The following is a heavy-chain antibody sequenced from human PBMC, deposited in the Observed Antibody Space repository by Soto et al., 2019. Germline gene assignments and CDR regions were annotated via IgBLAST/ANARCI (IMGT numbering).Heavy chain of an antibody. V-gene: IGHV1-69*13. Sequence: SVKVSCKASGGTFSGYAISWVRQAPGQGLEWMGGIIPIFGTANYAQKCQGRVTITADESTSTAYMELSSLRSEDTAVYYCARVPSVRSYYDILTGYRIGGMDVWGQGTTVTVSS. CDR1: GGTFSGYA. D-gene: IGHD3-9*01. CDR3: ARVPSVRSYYDILTGYRIGGMDV. J-gene: IGHJ6*02. CDR2: IIPIFGTA.